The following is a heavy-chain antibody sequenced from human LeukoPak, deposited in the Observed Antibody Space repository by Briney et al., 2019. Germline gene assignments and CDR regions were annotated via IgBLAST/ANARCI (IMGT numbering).Heavy chain of an antibody. CDR3: ARGRGVHFYYYMDV. V-gene: IGHV3-48*04. Sequence: GGSLRLSCAASGFTFSSYSMNWVRQAPGKGLEWVSYISRSGSTIYYADSVKGRFTISRDNAKNSLYLEMNSLRAEDTAIYYCARGRGVHFYYYMDVWGKGTTVTVSS. D-gene: IGHD3-10*01. CDR1: GFTFSSYS. J-gene: IGHJ6*03. CDR2: ISRSGSTI.